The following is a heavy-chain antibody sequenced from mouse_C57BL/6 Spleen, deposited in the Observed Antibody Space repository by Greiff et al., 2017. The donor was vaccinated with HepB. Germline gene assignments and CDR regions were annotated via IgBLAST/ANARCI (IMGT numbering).Heavy chain of an antibody. Sequence: QVQLQQPGAELVKPGASVKMSCKASGYTFTSYWITWVKQRPGQGLEWIGDIYPGSGSTNYNEKFKSKATLTVDTSSSTAYMQLSSLTSEDSAVYYCARDGSSYGYYAMDYWGQGTSVTVSS. CDR2: IYPGSGST. V-gene: IGHV1-55*01. CDR3: ARDGSSYGYYAMDY. J-gene: IGHJ4*01. CDR1: GYTFTSYW. D-gene: IGHD1-1*01.